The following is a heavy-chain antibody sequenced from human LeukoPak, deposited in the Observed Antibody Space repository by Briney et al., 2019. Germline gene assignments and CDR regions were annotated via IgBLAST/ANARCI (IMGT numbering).Heavy chain of an antibody. CDR1: GFTFSSYA. CDR3: ARAAAGTVFDY. Sequence: GGSLRLSCAASGFTFSSYAMHWVRQAPGKGLEWVSAISGSGGSTYYADSVKGRFTISRDNAKNSLYLQMNSLRAEDTAVYYCARAAAGTVFDYWGQGTLVTVSS. CDR2: ISGSGGST. V-gene: IGHV3-23*01. D-gene: IGHD6-13*01. J-gene: IGHJ4*02.